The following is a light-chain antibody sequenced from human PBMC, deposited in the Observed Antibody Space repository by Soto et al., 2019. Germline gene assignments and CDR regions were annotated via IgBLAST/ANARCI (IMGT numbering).Light chain of an antibody. CDR1: QSISSW. J-gene: IGKJ1*01. CDR2: DAA. Sequence: DIQMTQSPSTLSAYVGDRVTITCRASQSISSWLAWYQQKPGKAPNLLIYDAASLEAGVPSRFSGSGTGTEFTLTINSLQPTDFATYYCQQYNSYSFGQGSRVEIK. CDR3: QQYNSYS. V-gene: IGKV1-5*01.